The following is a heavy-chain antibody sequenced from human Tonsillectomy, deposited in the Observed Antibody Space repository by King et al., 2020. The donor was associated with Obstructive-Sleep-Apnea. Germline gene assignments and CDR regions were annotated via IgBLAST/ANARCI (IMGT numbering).Heavy chain of an antibody. CDR3: RPLYYYGMAV. Sequence: VQLVESGGGLVQPGGSLRLSCATSGFTFTSYWMAWVRQAPGKGLEWVANIKQDGSWQFYEDSVKGRFTISRDNAKRSVFLQMNSLRVEDTAVYYCRPLYYYGMAVWGQGTTVTVSS. CDR2: IKQDGSWQ. CDR1: GFTFTSYW. J-gene: IGHJ6*02. V-gene: IGHV3-7*01.